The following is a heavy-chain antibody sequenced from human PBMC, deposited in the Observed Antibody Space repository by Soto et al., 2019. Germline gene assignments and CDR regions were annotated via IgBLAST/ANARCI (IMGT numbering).Heavy chain of an antibody. CDR3: ARDGSIAAGTYYYYGMDV. Sequence: SVKVSCKASGGTFSSYTISWVRQAPGQGLEWMGRIIPILGIANYAQKFQGRVTITADKSTSTAYMELSSLRSEDTALYYCARDGSIAAGTYYYYGMDVWGQGTTVTVSS. CDR1: GGTFSSYT. CDR2: IIPILGIA. J-gene: IGHJ6*02. V-gene: IGHV1-69*04. D-gene: IGHD6-13*01.